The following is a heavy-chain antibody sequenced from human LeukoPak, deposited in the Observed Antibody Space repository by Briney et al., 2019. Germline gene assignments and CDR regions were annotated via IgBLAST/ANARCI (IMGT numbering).Heavy chain of an antibody. Sequence: GGSLRLSCAASGFTFSSYWMSWVRQAPGKGLEWVANIKQDGSEKYYVDSVKGRFTISRDNAKNTLYLQMNSLRAEDTAVYYCARDIGPPYSSSWYRVYWGQGTLVTVSS. CDR3: ARDIGPPYSSSWYRVY. V-gene: IGHV3-7*01. D-gene: IGHD6-13*01. CDR1: GFTFSSYW. J-gene: IGHJ4*02. CDR2: IKQDGSEK.